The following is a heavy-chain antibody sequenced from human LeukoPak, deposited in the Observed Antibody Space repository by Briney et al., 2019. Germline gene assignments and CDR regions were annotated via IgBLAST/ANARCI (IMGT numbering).Heavy chain of an antibody. CDR1: GGSISSSSYY. CDR3: ARERANYYDSSGRPAPRGYYFDY. D-gene: IGHD3-22*01. CDR2: IYYSGST. V-gene: IGHV4-39*07. J-gene: IGHJ4*02. Sequence: SETLSLTCTVSGGSISSSSYYWGWIRQPPGTGLEWIGSIYYSGSTYYNPSLKSRVTISVDTSKNQFSLKLSSVTAADTAVYYCARERANYYDSSGRPAPRGYYFDYWGQGTLVTVSS.